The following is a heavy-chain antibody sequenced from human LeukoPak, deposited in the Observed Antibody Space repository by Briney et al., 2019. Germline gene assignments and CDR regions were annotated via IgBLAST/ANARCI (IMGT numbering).Heavy chain of an antibody. D-gene: IGHD2-15*01. Sequence: GESLKISXKGSGYSFTSYWIGWVRQRPGKGLEWMGIIYPGDSDTIYSPSFQGQVTISADKSISTAYLQWSSLKASDTAMYYCARQAPLHCSGGSCFGYWGQGTLVTVSS. J-gene: IGHJ4*02. CDR1: GYSFTSYW. CDR2: IYPGDSDT. CDR3: ARQAPLHCSGGSCFGY. V-gene: IGHV5-51*01.